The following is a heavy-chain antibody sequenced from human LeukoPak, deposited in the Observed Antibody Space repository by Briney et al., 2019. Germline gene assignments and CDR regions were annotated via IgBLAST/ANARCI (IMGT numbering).Heavy chain of an antibody. V-gene: IGHV4-59*08. CDR2: IYYSGST. CDR3: ARRPYCSSTSCYGFDP. CDR1: GGSISSYY. D-gene: IGHD2-2*01. J-gene: IGHJ5*02. Sequence: SETLSLTCTVSGGSISSYYWSWIRQPPGKGLQWIGYIYYSGSTNYNPSLKSRVTISVDTSKNQFSLKLSSVTAADTAVYYCARRPYCSSTSCYGFDPWGQGTLVTVSS.